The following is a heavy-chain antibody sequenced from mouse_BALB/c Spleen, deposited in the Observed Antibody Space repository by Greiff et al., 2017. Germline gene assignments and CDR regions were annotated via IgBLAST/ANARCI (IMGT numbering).Heavy chain of an antibody. D-gene: IGHD2-2*01. CDR3: TRYQIYYGYDVSDWYFDV. J-gene: IGHJ1*01. Sequence: QVQLKQPGAELVKPGASVKLSCKASGYTFTSYYMYWVKQRPGQGLEWIGGINPSNGGTNFNEKFKSKATLTVDKSSSTAYMQLSSLTSEDSAVYYCTRYQIYYGYDVSDWYFDVWGAGTTVTVSS. CDR2: INPSNGGT. CDR1: GYTFTSYY. V-gene: IGHV1S81*02.